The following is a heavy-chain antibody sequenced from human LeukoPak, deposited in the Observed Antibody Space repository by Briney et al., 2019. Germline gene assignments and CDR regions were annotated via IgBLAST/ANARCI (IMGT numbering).Heavy chain of an antibody. V-gene: IGHV4-61*01. CDR1: GVSIYSGTYY. J-gene: IGHJ4*02. CDR3: ASTRWDVLGVVVGELSKGGFDY. D-gene: IGHD3-10*01. CDR2: IYYSGNT. Sequence: SQTLSLTCSVSGVSIYSGTYYWIWIRQPPGKGLVCCGYIYYSGNTNYNPSLKSRVTISVDTSKNQFSLKLSSVTAADTAVYYCASTRWDVLGVVVGELSKGGFDYWGQGTLVTVSS.